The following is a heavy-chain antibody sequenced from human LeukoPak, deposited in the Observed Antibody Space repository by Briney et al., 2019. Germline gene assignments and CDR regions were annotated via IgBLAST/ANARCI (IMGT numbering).Heavy chain of an antibody. Sequence: PGGSLRLSCAASGFTFSGYGMHWVRQAPGKGLEWVAFVRYDSSNKYYADSVKGRFTISRDNSKNTLYLQMNSLRAEDTAVYYCAALGVRGPLSNWGQGTLVTVSS. CDR3: AALGVRGPLSN. J-gene: IGHJ4*02. CDR1: GFTFSGYG. V-gene: IGHV3-30*02. D-gene: IGHD3-10*01. CDR2: VRYDSSNK.